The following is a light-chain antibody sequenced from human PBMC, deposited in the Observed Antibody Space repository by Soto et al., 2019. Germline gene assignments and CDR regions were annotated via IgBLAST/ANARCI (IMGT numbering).Light chain of an antibody. J-gene: IGLJ1*01. CDR3: SSYSDSDTKV. CDR2: EAN. CDR1: STDFVSYNR. V-gene: IGLV2-18*02. Sequence: QSALTQPPSVSGSPGQSVTISCTGTSTDFVSYNRVSWYQQPPGTAPKLIIYEANNRPSGVSGRFSGSKSDTTAYLTISGLQAEDEADYYCSSYSDSDTKVFGTGTKVTVL.